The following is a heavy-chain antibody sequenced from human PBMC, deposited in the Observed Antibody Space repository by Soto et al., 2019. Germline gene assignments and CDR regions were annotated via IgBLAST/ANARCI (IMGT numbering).Heavy chain of an antibody. J-gene: IGHJ4*02. CDR1: GGRSTSYC. CDR2: IYPGDSDI. D-gene: IGHD5-18*01. Sequence: PGESLNISWRFAGGRSTSYCCGLMRKMHGKGLEWMGIIYPGDSDIRYSPSFQGQVTISADRSIGTAYLQWTSLKASDTAMYYCARGPAHLWIQPHYFDHWGPGSLVTVSS. V-gene: IGHV5-51*01. CDR3: ARGPAHLWIQPHYFDH.